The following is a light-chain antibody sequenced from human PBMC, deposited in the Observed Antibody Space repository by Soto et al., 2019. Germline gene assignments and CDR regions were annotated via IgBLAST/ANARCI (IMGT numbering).Light chain of an antibody. CDR2: EGT. CDR1: SSDVSNYKY. V-gene: IGLV2-23*01. Sequence: QSALTQPASVSGSPGQSITISCTGTSSDVSNYKYVSWYQQHPGKAPKLMIYEGTKRPSGVSDRFSGSKSDNTASLTISGLQAEDEGDYYCCSYAGDYMFVFGTGTKLTVL. J-gene: IGLJ1*01. CDR3: CSYAGDYMFV.